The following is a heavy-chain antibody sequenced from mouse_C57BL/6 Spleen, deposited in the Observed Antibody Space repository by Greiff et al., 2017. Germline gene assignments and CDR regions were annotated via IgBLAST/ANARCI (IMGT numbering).Heavy chain of an antibody. CDR1: GFTFSDYG. CDR2: ISSGSSTI. V-gene: IGHV5-17*03. D-gene: IGHD3-2*02. J-gene: IGHJ3*01. Sequence: EVKLVESGGGLVKPGGSLKLSCAASGFTFSDYGMHWVRQAPETGLEWVAYISSGSSTIYYADTVKGRFTISRDNAKNTLFLQMSHLKSEDTAMYYCARSSGPFAYWGQGTLVTVSA. CDR3: ARSSGPFAY.